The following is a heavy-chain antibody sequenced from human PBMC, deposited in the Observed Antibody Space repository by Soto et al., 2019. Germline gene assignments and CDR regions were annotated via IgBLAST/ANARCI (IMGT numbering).Heavy chain of an antibody. V-gene: IGHV4-39*01. CDR3: ARYHIAVAGIIDY. CDR1: GGSISSSSYY. CDR2: IYYSGST. D-gene: IGHD6-19*01. J-gene: IGHJ4*02. Sequence: SETLSLTCTVSGGSISSSSYYWGWIRQPPGKGLEWIGSIYYSGSTYYNPSLKSRVTISVDTSKNQFSLKLSSVTAADTAVYYCARYHIAVAGIIDYWGQGTLVTVSS.